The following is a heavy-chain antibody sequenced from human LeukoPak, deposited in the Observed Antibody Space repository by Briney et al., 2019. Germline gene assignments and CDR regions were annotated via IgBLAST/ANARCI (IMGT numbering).Heavy chain of an antibody. CDR2: ISGSGGST. V-gene: IGHV3-23*01. CDR1: GFTVSSNY. Sequence: GGSLRLSCAASGFTVSSNYMSWVRQAPGKGLEWVSAISGSGGSTYYADSVKGRFTISRDNSKNTLYLQMNSLRAEDTAVYYCAKDLLFVVATANAYFDYWGQGTLVTVSS. CDR3: AKDLLFVVATANAYFDY. D-gene: IGHD2-21*02. J-gene: IGHJ4*02.